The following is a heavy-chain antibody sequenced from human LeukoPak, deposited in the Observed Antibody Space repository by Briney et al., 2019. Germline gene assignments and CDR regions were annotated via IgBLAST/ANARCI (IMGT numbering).Heavy chain of an antibody. CDR2: IYYSGST. Sequence: SETLSLTCTVSGGSISSSSYYSGWIRQPPGEGLEWIGSIYYSGSTYYNPALKSRVTISVDTSKNQSSLKLSSVTAADTAVYYCGLRTYGQWLDRLEFDYWGQGTLVTVSS. J-gene: IGHJ4*02. D-gene: IGHD6-19*01. CDR3: GLRTYGQWLDRLEFDY. CDR1: GGSISSSSYY. V-gene: IGHV4-39*01.